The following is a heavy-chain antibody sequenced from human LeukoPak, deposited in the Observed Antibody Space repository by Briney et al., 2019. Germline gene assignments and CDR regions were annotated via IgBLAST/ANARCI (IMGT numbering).Heavy chain of an antibody. CDR1: GFTFSSYW. CDR2: IDGDGRIT. D-gene: IGHD3-16*01. V-gene: IGHV3-74*01. Sequence: GGSLRLSCAASGFTFSSYWMHWVRQVPGQGLVWVSHIDGDGRITNYGDSVKGRFTISRDNAKNSLYLQMSNLRAEDTAVYFCARGGGLDVWGQGATVTVSS. J-gene: IGHJ6*02. CDR3: ARGGGLDV.